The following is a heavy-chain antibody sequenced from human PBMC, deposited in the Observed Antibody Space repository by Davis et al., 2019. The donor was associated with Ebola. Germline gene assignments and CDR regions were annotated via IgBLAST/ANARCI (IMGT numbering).Heavy chain of an antibody. CDR3: AKDLGSGIAFYGMDG. CDR2: IYSSGTT. D-gene: IGHD1-1*01. J-gene: IGHJ6*04. V-gene: IGHV3-53*01. CDR1: GFSVSTNY. Sequence: GESLKISCAASGFSVSTNYMSWVRQAPGKGLEWVSVIYSSGTTYYADSVKGRFTISRDSSKNTLYLQMNSLRVEDTAVYYCAKDLGSGIAFYGMDGWGKGTTVTVSS.